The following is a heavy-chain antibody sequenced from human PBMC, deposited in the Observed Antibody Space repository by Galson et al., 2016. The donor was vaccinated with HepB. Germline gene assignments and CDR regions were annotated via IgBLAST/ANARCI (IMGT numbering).Heavy chain of an antibody. CDR2: ISWNNGRI. Sequence: SLRLSCAGSGLRFDDHAFHWVRQAPGTGLEWVAGISWNNGRIGYADSVKGRFTITRDNTNNSLHLQMKTLRPEDTALYYCAKDISPQYDSSGYFTRRCMQQWGQGTLVTVSS. J-gene: IGHJ1*01. V-gene: IGHV3-9*01. CDR1: GLRFDDHA. CDR3: AKDISPQYDSSGYFTRRCMQQ. D-gene: IGHD3-22*01.